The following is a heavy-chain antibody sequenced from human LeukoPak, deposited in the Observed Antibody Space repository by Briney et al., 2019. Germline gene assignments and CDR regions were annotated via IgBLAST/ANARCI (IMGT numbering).Heavy chain of an antibody. Sequence: PSETLSLSCNGSGSSINNRGYYWGWIRQPPGKGLEWIGSIYYSGSTYYNPSLKSRDTISVDTSKYKFSLKLSSVAAAHTAVYYCARDPTAAGKGAWFDHWVERTVDSVSS. CDR3: ARDPTAAGKGAWFDH. D-gene: IGHD6-13*01. CDR2: IYYSGST. CDR1: GSSINNRGYY. V-gene: IGHV4-39*02. J-gene: IGHJ5*02.